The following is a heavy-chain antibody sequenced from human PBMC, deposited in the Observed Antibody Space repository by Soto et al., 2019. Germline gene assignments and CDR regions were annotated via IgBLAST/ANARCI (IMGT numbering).Heavy chain of an antibody. CDR2: ISSSGSTT. D-gene: IGHD4-4*01. J-gene: IGHJ5*02. Sequence: PGGSLTLSSGGSGFIFRDYHMGWIRQAPGKGLEWVSYISSSGSTTYYAASVKGRFTISRDNAKNSLYLQMTSLRDEEAAIYYCVREKYSNYVNYFDPTGDGTPFT. V-gene: IGHV3-11*01. CDR1: GFIFRDYH. CDR3: VREKYSNYVNYFDP.